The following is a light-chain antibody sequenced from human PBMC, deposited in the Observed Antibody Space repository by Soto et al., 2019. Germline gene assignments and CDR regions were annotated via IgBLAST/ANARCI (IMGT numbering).Light chain of an antibody. CDR2: DVS. CDR3: SSYTSSSAPYV. Sequence: QSALTQPAPVSGSPGQSITISCTGTSSDVGGYNYVSWYQQEPGKAPKVMIYDVSNRPSGVSNRFSGSKSGNTASLTISGLQAEDEADYYCSSYTSSSAPYVFGTGTKVTVL. V-gene: IGLV2-14*01. J-gene: IGLJ1*01. CDR1: SSDVGGYNY.